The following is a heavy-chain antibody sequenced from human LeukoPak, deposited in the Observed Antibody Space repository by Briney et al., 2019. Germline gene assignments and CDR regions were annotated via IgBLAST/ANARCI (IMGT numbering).Heavy chain of an antibody. Sequence: ASVKVSCKASGYTFTSYGISWVRQAPGQGLEWMGWISAYNGNTNYAQKLQGRVTMTTDTSTSTAYMELRSLRSDDTAVYYCARDDVGIAAAGTIDYWGQGTLVTVSS. CDR1: GYTFTSYG. D-gene: IGHD6-13*01. CDR3: ARDDVGIAAAGTIDY. CDR2: ISAYNGNT. V-gene: IGHV1-18*01. J-gene: IGHJ4*02.